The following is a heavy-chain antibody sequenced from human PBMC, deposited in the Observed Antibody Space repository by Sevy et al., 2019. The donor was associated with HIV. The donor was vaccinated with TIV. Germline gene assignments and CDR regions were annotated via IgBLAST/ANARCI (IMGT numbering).Heavy chain of an antibody. J-gene: IGHJ5*02. CDR1: GGTFSSYA. CDR2: IISIFGTT. D-gene: IGHD6-13*01. Sequence: ASVKVSCKASGGTFSSYAISWVRQAPGQGLEWMGGIISIFGTTDYEQKFQGRVTITAEESTSTAYMELNSLGSEDTAIYYCARVGAAGLAGWFDPWGQGTLVTVSS. CDR3: ARVGAAGLAGWFDP. V-gene: IGHV1-69*13.